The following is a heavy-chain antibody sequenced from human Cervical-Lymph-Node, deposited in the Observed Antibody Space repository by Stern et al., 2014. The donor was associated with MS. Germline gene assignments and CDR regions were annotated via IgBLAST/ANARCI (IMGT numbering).Heavy chain of an antibody. J-gene: IGHJ6*02. V-gene: IGHV3-30*18. Sequence: DQLVESGGGVVQPGRSLRLSCAASGFTFSSYGMHWVRQAPGKGLEWVAVISYDGSNKYYAGSVKGRFTISRDNSKNTLYLQMNSLRAEDTAVYYCAKDLAHDYGDYVYYYYYGMDVWGQGTTVTVSS. D-gene: IGHD4-17*01. CDR2: ISYDGSNK. CDR3: AKDLAHDYGDYVYYYYYGMDV. CDR1: GFTFSSYG.